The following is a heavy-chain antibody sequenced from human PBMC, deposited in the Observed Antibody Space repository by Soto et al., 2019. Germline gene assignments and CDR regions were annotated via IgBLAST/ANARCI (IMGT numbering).Heavy chain of an antibody. Sequence: PGGSLRLSCAASGFTFSNYAISWVRQTPGKGLEWVSVISGSGDFTYYADSVKGRFTISRDNPKNTIYLQMNSLRAEDTAVYYCAKDRPLRFLEWSHGMDVWGQGTTVTVSS. CDR1: GFTFSNYA. J-gene: IGHJ6*02. CDR2: ISGSGDFT. D-gene: IGHD3-3*01. V-gene: IGHV3-23*01. CDR3: AKDRPLRFLEWSHGMDV.